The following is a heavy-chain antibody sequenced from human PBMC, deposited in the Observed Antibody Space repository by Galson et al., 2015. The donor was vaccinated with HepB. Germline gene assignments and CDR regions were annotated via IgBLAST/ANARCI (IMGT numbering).Heavy chain of an antibody. CDR3: ARGAGRSNAFDI. J-gene: IGHJ3*02. CDR1: GFTFSSYS. CDR2: ISSSSSYI. V-gene: IGHV3-21*01. Sequence: SLRLSCAASGFTFSSYSMNWVRQAPGKGLEWVSSISSSSSYIYYADSVKGRFTISRDNAKNSLYLQMNSLRAEDTAVYYCARGAGRSNAFDIWGQGTMVTVSS. D-gene: IGHD3-10*01.